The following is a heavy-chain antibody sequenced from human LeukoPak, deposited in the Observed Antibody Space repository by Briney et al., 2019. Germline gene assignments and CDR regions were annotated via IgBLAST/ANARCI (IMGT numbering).Heavy chain of an antibody. J-gene: IGHJ6*03. Sequence: SVKVSCKAPGGTFSRYAISWVRRAPGQGLEWMGGIIPIFGTANYAQKFQGRVTVTTDESTSTAYMELSSLRSEDSAVYYCARSAGPVIVPAAIGASGHYYYMDVWDKGTTVTVSS. CDR3: ARSAGPVIVPAAIGASGHYYYMDV. CDR1: GGTFSRYA. V-gene: IGHV1-69*05. D-gene: IGHD2-2*02. CDR2: IIPIFGTA.